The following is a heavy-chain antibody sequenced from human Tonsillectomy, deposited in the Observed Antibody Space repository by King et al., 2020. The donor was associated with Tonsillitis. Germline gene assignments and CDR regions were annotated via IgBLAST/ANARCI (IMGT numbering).Heavy chain of an antibody. CDR1: GFSVSMKY. J-gene: IGHJ4*02. CDR2: SYSSGST. CDR3: ATGGGNGYSFEDYFDY. Sequence: VQLVESGGGLIQPGGSLRLSCEGSGFSVSMKYMSWVRQAPGKGLEWVSVSYSSGSTYYADSVKGRFTISRDNSKNTLYLQMNSLRVEDTAVYYCATGGGNGYSFEDYFDYWGQGTLVTVSS. D-gene: IGHD5-18*01. V-gene: IGHV3-53*01.